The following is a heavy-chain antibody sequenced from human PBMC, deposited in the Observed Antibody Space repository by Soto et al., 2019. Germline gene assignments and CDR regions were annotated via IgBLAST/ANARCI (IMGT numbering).Heavy chain of an antibody. V-gene: IGHV4-39*01. Sequence: PSETLSLTCSVSGGSINSSSYFWGWVRQPPGKGLEWIGSIYYSGSTYYNPSLRSRVTISVDTSKNQFSLKLSSVTAADTAVFYCARHYSSGSRNWFDPWGQGTLVAVSS. J-gene: IGHJ5*02. CDR2: IYYSGST. CDR3: ARHYSSGSRNWFDP. CDR1: GGSINSSSYF. D-gene: IGHD6-19*01.